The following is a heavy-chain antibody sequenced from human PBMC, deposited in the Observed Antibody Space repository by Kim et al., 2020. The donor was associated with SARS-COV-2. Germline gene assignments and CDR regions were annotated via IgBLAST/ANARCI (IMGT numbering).Heavy chain of an antibody. V-gene: IGHV3-30*18. Sequence: GGSLRLSCAASGFTFSSYGMHWVRQAPGKGLEWVAVISYDGSNKYYADSVKGRFTISRDNSKNTLYLQMNSLRAEDTAVYYCAKGLGVAAISWFDPWGQG. D-gene: IGHD2-15*01. CDR1: GFTFSSYG. CDR2: ISYDGSNK. CDR3: AKGLGVAAISWFDP. J-gene: IGHJ5*02.